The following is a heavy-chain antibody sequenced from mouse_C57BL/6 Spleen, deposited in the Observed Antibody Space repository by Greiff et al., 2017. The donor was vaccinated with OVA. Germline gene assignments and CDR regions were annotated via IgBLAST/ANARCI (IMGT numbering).Heavy chain of an antibody. V-gene: IGHV1-9*01. CDR2: ILPGSGST. D-gene: IGHD1-1*01. CDR1: GYTFTGYW. CDR3: AFITTVVATDYYAMDY. Sequence: VQLQQSGAELMKPGASVKLSCKATGYTFTGYWIEWVKQRPGHGLEWIGEILPGSGSTNYNEKFKGKATFTADTSSNTAYMQLSSLTTEDSAIYYCAFITTVVATDYYAMDYWGQGTSVTVSS. J-gene: IGHJ4*01.